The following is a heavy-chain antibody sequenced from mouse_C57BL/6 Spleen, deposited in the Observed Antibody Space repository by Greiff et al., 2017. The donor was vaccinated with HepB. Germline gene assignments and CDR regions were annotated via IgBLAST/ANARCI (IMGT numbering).Heavy chain of an antibody. CDR3: ARHEEATMDYYAMDY. V-gene: IGHV1-62-2*01. CDR1: GYTFTEYT. Sequence: QVPLQQSGAELVKPGASVKLSCKASGYTFTEYTIHWVKQRSGQGLEWLGWFYPGSGSIKYNEKFKDKATLTADKSSSTVYMELSRLTSEDSAVYVCARHEEATMDYYAMDYWGQGTSVTVSS. CDR2: FYPGSGSI. D-gene: IGHD2-1*01. J-gene: IGHJ4*01.